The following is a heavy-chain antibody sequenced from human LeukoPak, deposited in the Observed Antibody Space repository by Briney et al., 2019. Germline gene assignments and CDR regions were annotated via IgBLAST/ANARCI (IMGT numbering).Heavy chain of an antibody. V-gene: IGHV3-74*01. Sequence: GGSLRLSCAASGFTFSSSWMHWVRQAPGKGLVWVSRIDSDGHPTTYADSLKGRFTISRDNAKNTLYLQMNGLSAEDTAVYYCATAPQVTAILDWGQGTLVTVSS. CDR2: IDSDGHPT. CDR1: GFTFSSSW. D-gene: IGHD2-21*02. CDR3: ATAPQVTAILD. J-gene: IGHJ4*02.